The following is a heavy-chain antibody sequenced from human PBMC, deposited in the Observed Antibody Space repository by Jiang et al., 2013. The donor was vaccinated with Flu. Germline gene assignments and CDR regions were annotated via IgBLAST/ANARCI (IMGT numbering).Heavy chain of an antibody. J-gene: IGHJ6*02. CDR3: ARGPRYCSSTSCPRDYYGMDV. V-gene: IGHV1-8*01. Sequence: WMNPNSGNTGYAQKFQGRVTMTRNTSISTAYMELSSLRSEDTAVYYCARGPRYCSSTSCPRDYYGMDVWGQGTTVTVSS. CDR2: MNPNSGNT. D-gene: IGHD2-2*01.